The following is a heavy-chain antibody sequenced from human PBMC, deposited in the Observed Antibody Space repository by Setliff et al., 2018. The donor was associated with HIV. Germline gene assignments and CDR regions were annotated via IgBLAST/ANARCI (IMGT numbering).Heavy chain of an antibody. J-gene: IGHJ4*02. Sequence: SETLSLTCTVSGGSFSGYYWSWIRQPPGKGLEWIGEINHSGSTNYNPSLKSRVTISVDTSKNQFSLKLRSVTAADTAVYYCARGLNYYGSGSYLPLGYWGQGTLVTVSS. D-gene: IGHD3-10*01. CDR1: GGSFSGYY. CDR2: INHSGST. V-gene: IGHV4-34*01. CDR3: ARGLNYYGSGSYLPLGY.